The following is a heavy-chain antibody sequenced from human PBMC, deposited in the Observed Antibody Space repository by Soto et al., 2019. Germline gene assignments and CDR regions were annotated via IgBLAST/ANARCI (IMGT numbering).Heavy chain of an antibody. CDR2: IYYSGST. CDR3: ARLLTQGYCSGGSCHNWFDP. CDR1: GGSISSYY. D-gene: IGHD2-15*01. V-gene: IGHV4-59*01. J-gene: IGHJ5*02. Sequence: PSETLSLTCTVSGGSISSYYWSWIRQPPGKGLEWIGYIYYSGSTNYNPSLKSRVTISVDTSKNQFSLKLSSVTAADTAVYYCARLLTQGYCSGGSCHNWFDPWGQGTLVTVSS.